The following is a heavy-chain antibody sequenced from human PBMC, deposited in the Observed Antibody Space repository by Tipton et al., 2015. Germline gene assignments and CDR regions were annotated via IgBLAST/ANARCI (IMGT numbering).Heavy chain of an antibody. CDR2: IYYSGST. V-gene: IGHV4-39*01. CDR1: GGSISTRTYY. CDR3: ARGSFDI. Sequence: TLSLTCSVSGGSISTRTYYWGWIRQPPGKGLEFIGTIYYSGSTYYNPSLKSRLSISVDTPKNHFSLSLSSVTAADTAVYYCARGSFDIWGQGTLVTVSS. J-gene: IGHJ3*02.